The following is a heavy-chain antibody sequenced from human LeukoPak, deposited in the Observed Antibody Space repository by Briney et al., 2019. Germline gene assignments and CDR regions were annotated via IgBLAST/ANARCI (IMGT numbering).Heavy chain of an antibody. CDR1: GFTFSSSA. D-gene: IGHD5-18*01. J-gene: IGHJ4*02. CDR3: AKARAMAYFDY. Sequence: GGSLRLSCAASGFTFSSSAMSWVRQVPGKGLEWVSGISASGGSTYYADSVRGRFTISRDNSKNTLYLQMNSLRAEDTAVYYCAKARAMAYFDYWGQGTLVTVSS. V-gene: IGHV3-23*01. CDR2: ISASGGST.